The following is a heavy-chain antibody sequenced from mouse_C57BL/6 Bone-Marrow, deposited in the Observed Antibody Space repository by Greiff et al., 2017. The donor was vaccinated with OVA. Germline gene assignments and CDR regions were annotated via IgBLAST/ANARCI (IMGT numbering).Heavy chain of an antibody. CDR2: IYPRSGNT. V-gene: IGHV1-81*01. CDR3: ARQSYYSNLAWFAY. D-gene: IGHD2-5*01. Sequence: QVQLKQSGAELARPGASVKLSCKASGYTFTSYGISWVKQRTGQGLEWIGEIYPRSGNTYYNEKFKGKATLTADKSSSTAYMELRSLTSEDSAVYFCARQSYYSNLAWFAYWGQGTLVTVSA. CDR1: GYTFTSYG. J-gene: IGHJ3*01.